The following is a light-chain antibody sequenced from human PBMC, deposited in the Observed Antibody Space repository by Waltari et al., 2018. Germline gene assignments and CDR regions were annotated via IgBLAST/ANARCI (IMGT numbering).Light chain of an antibody. CDR3: AVWDDSLNGCV. CDR1: SSNIGSNT. J-gene: IGLJ1*01. CDR2: SHT. V-gene: IGLV1-44*01. Sequence: QSVLTQPPSASGTPGQSVTISCSGGSSNIGSNTANWYQQLPGTAPKLLIFSHTQRPSGVPDRFSGSQSGTSASLSISGLQSEDEADYYCAVWDDSLNGCVFGTGTKVTVL.